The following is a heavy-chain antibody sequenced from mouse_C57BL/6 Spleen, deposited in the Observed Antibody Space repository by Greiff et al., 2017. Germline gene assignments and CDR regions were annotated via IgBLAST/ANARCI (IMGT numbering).Heavy chain of an antibody. J-gene: IGHJ2*01. D-gene: IGHD4-1*01. CDR1: GYAFRSSW. CDR2: IYPGDGDT. Sequence: QVQLKESGAELVKPGASVKISCKASGYAFRSSWMNWVKQRPGKGLEWIGQIYPGDGDTNYNGKFKGKATLTADKSSSTAYMQLSSLTSEDSAVYFCARCLGDFDYWGQGTTLTVSS. CDR3: ARCLGDFDY. V-gene: IGHV1-80*01.